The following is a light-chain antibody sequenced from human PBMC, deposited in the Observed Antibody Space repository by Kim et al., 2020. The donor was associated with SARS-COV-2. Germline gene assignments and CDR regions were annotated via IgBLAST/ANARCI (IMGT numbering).Light chain of an antibody. J-gene: IGLJ1*01. Sequence: GQSATNDHTGTSSDIGNYIFVSWYHHHPGKVPKLIIFEVYKRPSGVPDRFSGSKSGNTASLTVSGLQPEDEGDYYCSSYAGSNIGVFGTGTKVTVL. V-gene: IGLV2-8*01. CDR2: EVY. CDR1: SSDIGNYIF. CDR3: SSYAGSNIGV.